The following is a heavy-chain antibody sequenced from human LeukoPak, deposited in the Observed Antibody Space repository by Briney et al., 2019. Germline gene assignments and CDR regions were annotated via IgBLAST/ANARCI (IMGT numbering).Heavy chain of an antibody. Sequence: ASVKVSCKFSGHXLTELSMHWVRQAPGQGLEWMGGFDSEDADTIYAHKFQGRVTMTEDTSTDTAYMELSSLRSEDTAVYYCAIDLHLFRTRPDFDFWGQGTLVTVSS. CDR1: GHXLTELS. J-gene: IGHJ4*02. V-gene: IGHV1-24*01. CDR2: FDSEDADT. CDR3: AIDLHLFRTRPDFDF. D-gene: IGHD3-10*01.